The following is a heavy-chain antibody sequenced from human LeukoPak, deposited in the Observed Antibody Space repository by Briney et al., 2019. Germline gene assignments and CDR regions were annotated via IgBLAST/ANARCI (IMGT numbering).Heavy chain of an antibody. J-gene: IGHJ4*02. V-gene: IGHV4-39*01. CDR3: ARNLEDYVWGSYRYSRGFDY. CDR1: GGSISSSSYY. CDR2: IYYSGST. D-gene: IGHD3-16*02. Sequence: SETLSLTCTVSGGSISSSSYYWGWIRQPPGKGLEWIGSIYYSGSTYYNPSLKSRVTISVDTSKNQFSLKLSSVTAADTAVYYCARNLEDYVWGSYRYSRGFDYWGQGTLVTVSS.